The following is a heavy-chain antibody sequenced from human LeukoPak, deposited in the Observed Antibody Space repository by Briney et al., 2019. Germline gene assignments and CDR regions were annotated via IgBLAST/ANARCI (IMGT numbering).Heavy chain of an antibody. CDR1: GGSISSGSYY. CDR2: IYTSGST. V-gene: IGHV4-61*02. D-gene: IGHD3-22*01. Sequence: PSETLSLTCTVSGGSISSGSYYWSWIRQPAGKGLEWIGRIYTSGSTNYNRSLKSRVTISVDTSKNQFSLKLSSVTAADTAVYYCARDGLPAVDRWFDPWGQGTLVTVSS. J-gene: IGHJ5*02. CDR3: ARDGLPAVDRWFDP.